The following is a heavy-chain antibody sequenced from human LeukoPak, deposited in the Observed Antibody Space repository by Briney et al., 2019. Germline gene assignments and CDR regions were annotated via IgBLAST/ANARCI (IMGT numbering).Heavy chain of an antibody. CDR1: GLAFSSYA. D-gene: IGHD6-13*01. Sequence: GGSLRLSCAASGLAFSSYAMSWVRQAPGKGLEWVSGISGSGGTTYYADSVKGRFTISRDNSKNTLYLQMNSLRVEDTAVYYCARRFPYSSSWDFDSWGQGTLVTVST. V-gene: IGHV3-23*01. CDR3: ARRFPYSSSWDFDS. CDR2: ISGSGGTT. J-gene: IGHJ4*02.